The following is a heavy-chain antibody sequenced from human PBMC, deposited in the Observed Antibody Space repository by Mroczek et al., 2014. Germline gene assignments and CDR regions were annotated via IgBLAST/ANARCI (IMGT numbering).Heavy chain of an antibody. Sequence: QVQLQQWGPRTGEAFTRPLSLTCTVSGGSISSGGLLLELDPPAPREGPGVDWVHHYSGSTYYNPSLKSRVTISVDTSKNQFSLKLSSVTAADTAVYYCARDRQLGGRYFDYWGQGTLVTVSS. CDR1: GGSISSGGLL. J-gene: IGHJ4*02. V-gene: IGHV4-31*03. D-gene: IGHD6-6*01. CDR2: HYSGST. CDR3: ARDRQLGGRYFDY.